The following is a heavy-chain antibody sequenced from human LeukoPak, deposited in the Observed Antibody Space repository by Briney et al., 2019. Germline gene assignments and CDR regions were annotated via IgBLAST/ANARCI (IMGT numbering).Heavy chain of an antibody. CDR1: GGSTSSGFNY. D-gene: IGHD3-16*02. CDR3: ARSGPFPTYYDYVWGSYRSHLFDY. V-gene: IGHV4-39*07. CDR2: IYHNGNT. J-gene: IGHJ4*02. Sequence: SETLSLTCSVSGGSTSSGFNYWGWLRQPPGKGLEWLGSIYHNGNTYYNPSLKSRVTVSVDTSKNQFSLKLSSVTAADTAVYYCARSGPFPTYYDYVWGSYRSHLFDYWGQGTLVTVSS.